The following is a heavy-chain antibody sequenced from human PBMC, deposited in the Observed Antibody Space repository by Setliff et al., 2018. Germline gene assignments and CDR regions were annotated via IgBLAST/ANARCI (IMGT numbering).Heavy chain of an antibody. D-gene: IGHD3-3*01. J-gene: IGHJ3*02. V-gene: IGHV4-38-2*01. CDR1: GASITSGHY. Sequence: PSETLSLTCVVSGASITSGHYWGWIRQPPGKGQEWIGTIYHRGRTYYNPSLRSRVTMSLDTSKNQFSLRLSSVTAADTAVYYCASPRRDDLDSPFDAFDIWGQGTMVTVS. CDR3: ASPRRDDLDSPFDAFDI. CDR2: IYHRGRT.